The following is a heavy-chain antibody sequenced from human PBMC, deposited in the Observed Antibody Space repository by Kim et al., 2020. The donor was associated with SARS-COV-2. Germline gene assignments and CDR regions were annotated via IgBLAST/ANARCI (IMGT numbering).Heavy chain of an antibody. CDR2: IKQDGSEK. J-gene: IGHJ4*02. V-gene: IGHV3-7*01. CDR3: ARGFTSSWSGLVDY. Sequence: GGSLRLFCAASGFTFSSHWMSWVRQAPGKGLEWVANIKQDGSEKNYVDSVKGRFTISRDNAKNSLYLHMNSLRAEDTAVYYCARGFTSSWSGLVDYWGQG. CDR1: GFTFSSHW. D-gene: IGHD6-13*01.